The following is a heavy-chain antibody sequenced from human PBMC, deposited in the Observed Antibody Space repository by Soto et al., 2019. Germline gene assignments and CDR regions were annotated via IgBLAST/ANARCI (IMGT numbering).Heavy chain of an antibody. J-gene: IGHJ4*01. CDR3: ATGDLAKHFRSSTSRRRFDY. CDR2: FDPEDGET. V-gene: IGHV1-24*01. D-gene: IGHD2-2*01. CDR1: GYTLTELS. Sequence: ASVKVSCKVSGYTLTELSMHWVRQAPGKGLEWMGGFDPEDGETIYAQKFQGRVTMTEDTSTDTAYMELSSLRSEDTAVYYCATGDLAKHFRSSTSRRRFDYWGPG.